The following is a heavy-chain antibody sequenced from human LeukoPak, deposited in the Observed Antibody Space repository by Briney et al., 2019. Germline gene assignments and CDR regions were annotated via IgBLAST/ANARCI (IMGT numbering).Heavy chain of an antibody. CDR3: ARDRHCANGVCHSPPGMDV. D-gene: IGHD2-8*01. CDR1: GFTFSSCG. J-gene: IGHJ6*02. Sequence: PGGSLRLSCAASGFTFSSCGMHWVRQAPGKGLEWVADIWFDGKNEHFADSVKGRFTISRDNSKNTMYLQINSLRAEDTAVYYCARDRHCANGVCHSPPGMDVWGQGTTVTVSS. V-gene: IGHV3-33*01. CDR2: IWFDGKNE.